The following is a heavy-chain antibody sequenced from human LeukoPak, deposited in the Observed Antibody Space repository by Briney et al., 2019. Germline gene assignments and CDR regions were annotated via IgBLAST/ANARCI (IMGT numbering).Heavy chain of an antibody. J-gene: IGHJ6*02. CDR2: ISGSGGST. CDR3: ANGRGACYYHGMDV. D-gene: IGHD3-10*01. Sequence: GGSLRLSCSASGFTFSSYAMSWVRQAPGKGLEWVSVISGSGGSTYHADSVKGRFTISRDNSKNMLYLQMNSLRAEDTAVYYCANGRGACYYHGMDVWGQGTTVTVSS. V-gene: IGHV3-23*01. CDR1: GFTFSSYA.